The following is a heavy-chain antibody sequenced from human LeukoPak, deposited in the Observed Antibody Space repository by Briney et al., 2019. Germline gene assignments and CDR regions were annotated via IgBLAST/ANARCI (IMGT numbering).Heavy chain of an antibody. CDR1: GFTVSSNY. J-gene: IGHJ4*02. Sequence: GGSLRLSCAASGFTVSSNYMSWVRQAPGKGLEWVSVIYSGGSTYYAGSVKGRFTISRDNSKNTLYLQMNSLRAEDTAVYYCARDHGTTRTGEFDYWGQGTLVTVSS. V-gene: IGHV3-53*01. D-gene: IGHD1-1*01. CDR2: IYSGGST. CDR3: ARDHGTTRTGEFDY.